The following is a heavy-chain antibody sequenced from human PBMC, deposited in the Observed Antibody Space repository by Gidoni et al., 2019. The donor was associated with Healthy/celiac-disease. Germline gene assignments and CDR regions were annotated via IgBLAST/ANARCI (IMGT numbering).Heavy chain of an antibody. D-gene: IGHD6-19*01. CDR1: GGSISSSSYY. J-gene: IGHJ6*02. Sequence: QLQLQESGPGLVKPSETLSLTCTVSGGSISSSSYYWGRIRQPPGKGLEWIGSIYYSGSTYYNPSLKSRVTISVDTSKNQFSLKLSSVTAADTAVYYCASTLPGSGWYGVSCDVWGQGTTVTVSS. V-gene: IGHV4-39*01. CDR2: IYYSGST. CDR3: ASTLPGSGWYGVSCDV.